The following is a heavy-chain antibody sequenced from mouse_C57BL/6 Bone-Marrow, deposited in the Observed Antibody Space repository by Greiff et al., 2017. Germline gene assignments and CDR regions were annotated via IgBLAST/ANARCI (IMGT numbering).Heavy chain of an antibody. V-gene: IGHV5-16*01. CDR3: ARGYYGSSSAPRDAMDY. Sequence: VQLKESEGGLVQPGSSMKLSCTASGFTFSDYYMAWVRQVPEKGLEWVANINYDGSSTYYLASLKGRFIISRDNAKNILYLQMSSLKSEATATYYCARGYYGSSSAPRDAMDYWGQGTSVTVSS. D-gene: IGHD1-1*01. J-gene: IGHJ4*01. CDR1: GFTFSDYY. CDR2: INYDGSST.